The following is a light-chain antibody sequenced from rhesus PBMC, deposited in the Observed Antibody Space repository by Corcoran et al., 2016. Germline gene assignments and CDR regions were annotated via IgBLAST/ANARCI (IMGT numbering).Light chain of an antibody. CDR1: QDIYNH. Sequence: DIQMTQSPSSLSASVGDRVTITCRASQDIYNHLSWYQQKPGKAPTPLIDYTFNLEQGMPSRFSGHRSGTDYILTLSNLQPGDVATYYCQQYKNIPLTFGVGTKVELK. J-gene: IGKJ4*01. CDR3: QQYKNIPLT. V-gene: IGKV1-66*01. CDR2: YTF.